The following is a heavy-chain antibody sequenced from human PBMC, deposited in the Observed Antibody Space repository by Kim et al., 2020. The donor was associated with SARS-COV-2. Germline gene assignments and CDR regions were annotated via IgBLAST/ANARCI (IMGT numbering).Heavy chain of an antibody. CDR3: GHTPVYSSSWEYFDY. Sequence: SGPTLVNPTQTLTLTCTFSGFSLSSSAVGVGWIRQPPGKALEWLALIYWNDDKRYRPSQGSRLTITKDTSKNQVVLTMANMDPVDTGTYYCGHTPVYSSSWEYFDYWGQGNLVTVPS. CDR2: IYWNDDK. CDR1: GFSLSSSAVG. V-gene: IGHV2-5*01. J-gene: IGHJ4*02. D-gene: IGHD6-13*01.